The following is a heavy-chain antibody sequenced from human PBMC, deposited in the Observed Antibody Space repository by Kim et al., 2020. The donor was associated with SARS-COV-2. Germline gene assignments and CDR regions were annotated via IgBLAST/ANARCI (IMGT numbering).Heavy chain of an antibody. J-gene: IGHJ4*02. V-gene: IGHV2-70*01. D-gene: IGHD3-9*01. Sequence: STSLKTRLTISKDTSKHQVVLTMTNMDPVDTATYYCARLGRTGYSYYFDYWGQGTLVTVSS. CDR3: ARLGRTGYSYYFDY.